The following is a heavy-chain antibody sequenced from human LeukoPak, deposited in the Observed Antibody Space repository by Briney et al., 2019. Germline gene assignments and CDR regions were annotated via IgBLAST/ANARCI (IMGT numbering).Heavy chain of an antibody. CDR3: TEYRGGAFDI. Sequence: SQTLSLTCTVSGGSISSGGYYWSWIRQHPGKGLEWIGYIYYSGSTYYNPSLKSRVTISVDTSKNQFSLKLSSVTAADTAVYCCTEYRGGAFDIWGQGTMVTVSS. D-gene: IGHD2-2*01. CDR2: IYYSGST. J-gene: IGHJ3*02. CDR1: GGSISSGGYY. V-gene: IGHV4-31*03.